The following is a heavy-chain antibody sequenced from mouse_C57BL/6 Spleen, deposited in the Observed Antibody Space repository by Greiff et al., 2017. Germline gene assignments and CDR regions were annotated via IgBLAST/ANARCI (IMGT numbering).Heavy chain of an antibody. V-gene: IGHV1-15*01. Sequence: VQLQQSGAELVRPGASVTLSCKASGYTFTDYEMHWVKQTPVHGLEWIGAIDPETGGTAYNQKFKGKAILTADKSSSTAYMELRSLTSEDSAVYYCTRGATVVATDFDYWGQGTTLTVSS. CDR3: TRGATVVATDFDY. D-gene: IGHD1-1*01. CDR2: IDPETGGT. CDR1: GYTFTDYE. J-gene: IGHJ2*01.